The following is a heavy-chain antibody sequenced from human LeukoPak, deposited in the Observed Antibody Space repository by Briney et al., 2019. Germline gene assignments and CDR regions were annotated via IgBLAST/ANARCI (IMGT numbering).Heavy chain of an antibody. CDR1: GGSFSGYY. D-gene: IGHD3-22*01. V-gene: IGHV4-34*01. J-gene: IGHJ3*02. CDR2: INHSGST. CDR3: ARKYYYDSERGAFDM. Sequence: PSETLSLTCAVYGGSFSGYYWSWIRQPPGKGLEWIGEINHSGSTNYNPSLKSRVTISVDTSKNQFSLRLSSVTPADTAVYYCARKYYYDSERGAFDMWGQGTVVSVTS.